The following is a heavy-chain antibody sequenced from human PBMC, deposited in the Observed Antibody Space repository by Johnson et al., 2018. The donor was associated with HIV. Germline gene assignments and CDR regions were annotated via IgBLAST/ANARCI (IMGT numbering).Heavy chain of an antibody. CDR2: IRYDGKDK. Sequence: QVQLVESGGDLVQPGGSLRLSCVASGFTFSSCAMSWVRQAPGKGLEWVSFIRYDGKDKYYADFVKGRFTISRDNSKKTLSLQMNSLRAEDTAVYYCAREGSGPYGAFDIWGQGTMVTVSS. D-gene: IGHD2-8*01. CDR1: GFTFSSCA. J-gene: IGHJ3*02. V-gene: IGHV3-30*02. CDR3: AREGSGPYGAFDI.